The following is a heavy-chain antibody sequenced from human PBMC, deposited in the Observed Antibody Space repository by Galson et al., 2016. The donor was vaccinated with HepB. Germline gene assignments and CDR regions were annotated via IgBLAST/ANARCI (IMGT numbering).Heavy chain of an antibody. CDR3: ARARAVAGLFEN. Sequence: TLSLTCTVSSGSISSGGDYWSWIRQHPGKGLEWIGCIYYSGSTFYNPSLETRVAISVNTSKNQFSLRLTSLTAADTAVYYCARARAVAGLFENWGQGTLVTVSS. D-gene: IGHD6-19*01. CDR2: IYYSGST. CDR1: SGSISSGGDY. J-gene: IGHJ4*02. V-gene: IGHV4-31*03.